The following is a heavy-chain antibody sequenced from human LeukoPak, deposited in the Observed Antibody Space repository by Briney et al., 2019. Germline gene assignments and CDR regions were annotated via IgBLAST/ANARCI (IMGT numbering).Heavy chain of an antibody. Sequence: GGSLRLSCAASGFTFSSYAMNWVRQAPGKGLEWVSGIGASGGSTYYADSVKGRFTISRDNSKNTPYLQMNSLRAEDTAVYYCAKGPDSGLRYFDYWGQGTLVTVSS. CDR3: AKGPDSGLRYFDY. CDR2: IGASGGST. D-gene: IGHD5-12*01. V-gene: IGHV3-23*01. CDR1: GFTFSSYA. J-gene: IGHJ4*02.